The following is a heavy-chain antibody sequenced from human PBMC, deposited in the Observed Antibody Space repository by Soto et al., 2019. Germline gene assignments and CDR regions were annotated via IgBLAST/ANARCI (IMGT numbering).Heavy chain of an antibody. CDR2: IKQDGSEK. D-gene: IGHD5-18*01. CDR1: GFTFSSYW. V-gene: IGHV3-7*04. Sequence: GGSLRLSCAASGFTFSSYWMSWVRQAPGKGLEWVANIKQDGSEKYYVDSVKGRFTISRDNAKNSLYLQMNSLRAEDTAVYYCARASDTAKYYYYYMDVWGKGTTVTVSS. J-gene: IGHJ6*03. CDR3: ARASDTAKYYYYYMDV.